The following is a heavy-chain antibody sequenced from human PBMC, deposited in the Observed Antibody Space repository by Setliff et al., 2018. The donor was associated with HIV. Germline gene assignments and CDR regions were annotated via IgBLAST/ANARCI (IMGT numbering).Heavy chain of an antibody. CDR2: IFYTGST. CDR3: AKGAGFYGDYTFDH. D-gene: IGHD4-17*01. CDR1: GGSISGHY. J-gene: IGHJ4*02. Sequence: KASETLSLTCTVSGGSISGHYWSWIRQPPGKGLEWIAYIFYTGSTNYNPSLKSRVTISVDTSKNQFSLKLSSVTAADTAVYYCAKGAGFYGDYTFDHWGQGRQVTVSS. V-gene: IGHV4-59*11.